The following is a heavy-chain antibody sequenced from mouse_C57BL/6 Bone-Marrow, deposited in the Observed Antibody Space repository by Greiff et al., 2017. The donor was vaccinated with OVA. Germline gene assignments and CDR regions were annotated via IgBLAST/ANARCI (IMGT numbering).Heavy chain of an antibody. J-gene: IGHJ2*01. CDR2: ISYSGST. D-gene: IGHD3-2*02. CDR1: GYSITSDY. V-gene: IGHV3-8*01. CDR3: ARSGLDSSEYFDY. Sequence: EVKLMESGPGLAKPSQTLSLTCSVTGYSITSDYWNWLRKFPGNKLEYMGYISYSGSTYYNPSLKSRISITRDTSKNQYYLQLNSVTTEDTATYYCARSGLDSSEYFDYWGQGTTLTVSS.